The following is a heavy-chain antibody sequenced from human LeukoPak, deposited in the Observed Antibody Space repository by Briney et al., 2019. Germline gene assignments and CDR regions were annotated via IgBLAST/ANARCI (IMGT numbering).Heavy chain of an antibody. CDR1: GFTFSSYS. CDR3: ARLLRVGATPAAFDI. Sequence: GGSLRLSCAASGFTFSSYSMNWVRQAPGKGLEWVLSISSSSSYIYYADSVKGRFTISRDNAKNSLYLQMNSLRAEDTAVYYCARLLRVGATPAAFDIWGQGTMVTVSS. J-gene: IGHJ3*02. CDR2: ISSSSSYI. D-gene: IGHD1-26*01. V-gene: IGHV3-21*01.